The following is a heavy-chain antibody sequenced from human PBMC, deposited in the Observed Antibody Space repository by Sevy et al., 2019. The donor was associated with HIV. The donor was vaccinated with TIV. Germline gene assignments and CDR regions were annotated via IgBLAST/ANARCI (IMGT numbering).Heavy chain of an antibody. Sequence: GGSLRLSCAASGFTFNMYWMTWVRQAPGKGLEWVSGISWNSGSIGYADSVKGRFTISRDNAKNSLYLQMNSLRAEDTALYYCAKDRGVGAFDIWGQGTMVTVSS. CDR3: AKDRGVGAFDI. V-gene: IGHV3-9*01. D-gene: IGHD3-10*01. J-gene: IGHJ3*02. CDR1: GFTFNMYW. CDR2: ISWNSGSI.